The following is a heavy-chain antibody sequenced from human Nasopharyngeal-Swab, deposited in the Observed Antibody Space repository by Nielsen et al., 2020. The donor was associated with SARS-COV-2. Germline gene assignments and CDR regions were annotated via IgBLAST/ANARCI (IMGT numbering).Heavy chain of an antibody. Sequence: SETLSLTCTVSGGSISSGGYYWSWIRQHPGKGLEWIGYIYYSGSTNYNPSLKSRVTISVDTSKNQFSLKLSSVTAADTAVYYCARGRGGYSGYDPPGRYFDYWGQGTLVTVSS. CDR3: ARGRGGYSGYDPPGRYFDY. V-gene: IGHV4-31*03. J-gene: IGHJ4*02. D-gene: IGHD5-12*01. CDR1: GGSISSGGYY. CDR2: IYYSGST.